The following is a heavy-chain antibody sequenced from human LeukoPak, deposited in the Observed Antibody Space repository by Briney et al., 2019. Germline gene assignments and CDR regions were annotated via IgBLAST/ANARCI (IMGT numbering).Heavy chain of an antibody. CDR2: IKQDGSEK. Sequence: GGSLRLSCAASGFTFSDYSMHWVRQAPGKGLEWVANIKQDGSEKYYVDSVKGRFTISRDNAKNSLYLQMNSLRAEDTAVYYCARWTNLGYYFDYWGQGTLVTVSS. CDR1: GFTFSDYS. J-gene: IGHJ4*02. CDR3: ARWTNLGYYFDY. D-gene: IGHD3-10*01. V-gene: IGHV3-7*01.